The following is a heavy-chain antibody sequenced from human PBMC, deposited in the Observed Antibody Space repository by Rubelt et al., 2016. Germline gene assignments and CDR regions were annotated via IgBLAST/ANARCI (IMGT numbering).Heavy chain of an antibody. D-gene: IGHD6-6*01. CDR3: ARLSSSSGIDY. J-gene: IGHJ4*02. CDR1: GGSISAYH. CDR2: VHYTGST. Sequence: QVKLQESGPGLVKPSETLSLTCTVSGGSISAYHWSWIRQPPGKGLEWIGYVHYTGSTNYNPSLESRVVITVDTSKNQVSLRLSSVTAADTAVYYCARLSSSSGIDYWGQGILVTVSS. V-gene: IGHV4-59*01.